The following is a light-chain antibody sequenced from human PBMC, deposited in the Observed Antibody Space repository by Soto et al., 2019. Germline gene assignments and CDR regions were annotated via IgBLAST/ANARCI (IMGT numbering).Light chain of an antibody. Sequence: EIVLTQSPATLSLSPGERATLSCRASQSVSSYLAWYQQKPGQAPRLLIYDASNRATGIPARFSGSGSGTDFTLTISSLEPEDLAVYYCQQRRDWPRTFGRGTKLEIK. J-gene: IGKJ2*01. CDR3: QQRRDWPRT. CDR2: DAS. CDR1: QSVSSY. V-gene: IGKV3-11*01.